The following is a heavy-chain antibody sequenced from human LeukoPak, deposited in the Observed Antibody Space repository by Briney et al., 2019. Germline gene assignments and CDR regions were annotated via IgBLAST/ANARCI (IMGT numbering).Heavy chain of an antibody. CDR2: ISGTGGST. CDR3: AKECGRDCEDRAFDI. V-gene: IGHV3-23*01. CDR1: GSTFSSYA. D-gene: IGHD2-21*02. Sequence: SGGSLRLSCVVSGSTFSSYAMNWVRQSAERGLEWVSAISGTGGSTSYADSLKGRFTISRDNSKNTLYLQMGSLTAEDTAVYYCAKECGRDCEDRAFDIWGQGTMVTVSS. J-gene: IGHJ3*02.